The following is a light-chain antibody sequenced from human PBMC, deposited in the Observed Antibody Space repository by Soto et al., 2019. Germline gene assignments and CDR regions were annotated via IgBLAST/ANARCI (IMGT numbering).Light chain of an antibody. CDR2: EVS. Sequence: QSVLTQPASVSGSPGQSITVSCTVTISDVGGYKYVSWYQHHPGRAPKLMIYEVSNRPSGVSHRFSGSKSGNTASLTISGLQPEDEADYYCSSYTTSSTLVFGTGTKV. J-gene: IGLJ1*01. CDR3: SSYTTSSTLV. V-gene: IGLV2-14*01. CDR1: ISDVGGYKY.